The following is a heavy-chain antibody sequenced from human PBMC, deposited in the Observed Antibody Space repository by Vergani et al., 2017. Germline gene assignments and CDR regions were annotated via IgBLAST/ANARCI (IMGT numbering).Heavy chain of an antibody. D-gene: IGHD3-10*01. J-gene: IGHJ6*02. V-gene: IGHV1-69*13. Sequence: QVQLVQSGAEVKKPGSSVKVSCKASGGTFSSYAISWVRQAPGQGLEWMGRIIPIFGTANYAQKFQGRVTITADESTSTAYMELSSLRSEDTAVYYCARXWLGSGSYYRASGWYAYYYGMDVWGQGTTVTVSS. CDR2: IIPIFGTA. CDR1: GGTFSSYA. CDR3: ARXWLGSGSYYRASGWYAYYYGMDV.